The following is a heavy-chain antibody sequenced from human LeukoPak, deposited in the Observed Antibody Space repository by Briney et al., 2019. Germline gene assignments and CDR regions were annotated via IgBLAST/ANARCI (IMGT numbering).Heavy chain of an antibody. CDR1: GGSISSSNFY. Sequence: SETLSLTCTVSGGSISSSNFYWGWIRQPPGKGLEWIGSIYYSGSTYYNPSLKSRVTISVDTSKNQSSLELISVTAADTAVYYCARHFWGSGNWFDPWGQGTLVTVSS. J-gene: IGHJ5*02. V-gene: IGHV4-39*01. CDR3: ARHFWGSGNWFDP. D-gene: IGHD7-27*01. CDR2: IYYSGST.